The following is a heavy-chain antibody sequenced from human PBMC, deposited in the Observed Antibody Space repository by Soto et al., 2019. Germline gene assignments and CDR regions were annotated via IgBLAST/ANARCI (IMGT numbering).Heavy chain of an antibody. V-gene: IGHV4-39*07. D-gene: IGHD1-7*01. Sequence: SETLSLTCTVSGGSISSSSYYWGWIRQPPGKGLEWIGEINHSGSTNYNPSLKSRVTISVDTSKNQFSLKLSSVTAADTAVYYCARLTGTTSMHRPYWGQGTLVTVSS. CDR2: INHSGST. CDR3: ARLTGTTSMHRPY. CDR1: GGSISSSSYY. J-gene: IGHJ4*02.